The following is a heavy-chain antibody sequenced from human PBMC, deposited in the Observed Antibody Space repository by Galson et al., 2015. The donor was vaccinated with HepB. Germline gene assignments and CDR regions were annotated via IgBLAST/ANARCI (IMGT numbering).Heavy chain of an antibody. Sequence: SLRLSCAASGFSFSSCGMHWVRQAPGKGLEWVAVISYDGSNKYYADSVKGRFTISRDDSRNTLNLEMNSLRADDTAVYYCAKTFSFYDYFIDAWGKGTTVTVSS. CDR1: GFSFSSCG. D-gene: IGHD3-16*01. CDR3: AKTFSFYDYFIDA. V-gene: IGHV3-30*18. J-gene: IGHJ6*03. CDR2: ISYDGSNK.